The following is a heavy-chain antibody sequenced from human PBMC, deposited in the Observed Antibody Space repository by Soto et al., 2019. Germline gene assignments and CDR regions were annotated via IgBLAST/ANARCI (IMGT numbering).Heavy chain of an antibody. J-gene: IGHJ4*02. D-gene: IGHD2-8*01. CDR3: AYCTNGVCYS. CDR2: ISAYNGNT. V-gene: IGHV1-18*04. CDR1: CYTFTSYG. Sequence: XSVKVSFKASCYTFTSYGISWVRQAPGQGLEWMGWISAYNGNTNYAQKLQGRVTMTTDTSTSTAYMELRSLRSDDTAVYYCAYCTNGVCYSWGQGTLVTVSS.